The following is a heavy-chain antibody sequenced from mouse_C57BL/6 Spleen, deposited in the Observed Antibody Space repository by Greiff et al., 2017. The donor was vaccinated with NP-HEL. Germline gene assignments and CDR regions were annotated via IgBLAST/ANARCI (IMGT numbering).Heavy chain of an antibody. V-gene: IGHV1-26*01. D-gene: IGHD1-1*01. J-gene: IGHJ1*03. CDR3: AREGDTVVRYWYFDV. Sequence: EVQLQQSGPELVKPGASVKISCKASGYTFTDYYMNWVKQSHGKSLEWIGDINPNNGGTSYNQKFKGKATLTVDKSSSTAYMELRSLTSEDSAVYYCAREGDTVVRYWYFDVWGTGTTVTVSS. CDR2: INPNNGGT. CDR1: GYTFTDYY.